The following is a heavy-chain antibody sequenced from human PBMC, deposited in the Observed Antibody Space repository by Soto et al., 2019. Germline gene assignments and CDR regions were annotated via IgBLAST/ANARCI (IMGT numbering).Heavy chain of an antibody. CDR3: ARYNWNGAYYYYGMDV. D-gene: IGHD1-20*01. V-gene: IGHV1-18*01. CDR2: ISAYNGNT. CDR1: GYTFTSYG. Sequence: QVQLVQSGAEVKKPGASVKVSCKASGYTFTSYGISWVRQAPGQGLEWMGWISAYNGNTNYAQKLQGRVTMTTDTSTSTADMELRSLRSDDTAVYYCARYNWNGAYYYYGMDVWGQGTTVTVSS. J-gene: IGHJ6*02.